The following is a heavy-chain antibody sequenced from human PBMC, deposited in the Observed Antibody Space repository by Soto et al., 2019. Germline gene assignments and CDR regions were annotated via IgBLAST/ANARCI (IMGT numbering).Heavy chain of an antibody. V-gene: IGHV3-23*01. D-gene: IGHD2-2*01. CDR1: GFTFSSYA. J-gene: IGHJ4*02. CDR3: AKDQVIYRIPGAQTN. Sequence: GGSLRLSCAASGFTFSSYAMSWVRQAPGKGLEWVSAISGSGGSTYYADSVKGRFTISRDNSKNTLYLQMNSLRAEDTAVYYCAKDQVIYRIPGAQTNWGQGTLVTVSS. CDR2: ISGSGGST.